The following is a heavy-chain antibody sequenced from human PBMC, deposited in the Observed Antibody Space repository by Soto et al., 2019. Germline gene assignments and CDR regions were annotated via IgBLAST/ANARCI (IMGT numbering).Heavy chain of an antibody. CDR2: SYYSGST. CDR3: ARDLLWGHGYCSGGSCYRDDAFDI. J-gene: IGHJ3*02. Sequence: SETLYLTCTVSGGSISSYYWSCIRQPPGKGLEGIGYSYYSGSTNYNPSLKSRVTISVDTSKNQFSLKLSSVTAADTAVYYCARDLLWGHGYCSGGSCYRDDAFDIWGQGTMVTVSS. CDR1: GGSISSYY. D-gene: IGHD2-15*01. V-gene: IGHV4-59*01.